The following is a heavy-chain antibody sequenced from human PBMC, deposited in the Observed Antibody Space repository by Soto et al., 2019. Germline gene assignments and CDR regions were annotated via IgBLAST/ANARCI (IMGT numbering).Heavy chain of an antibody. CDR1: GYTFTSYA. V-gene: IGHV1-3*01. CDR2: INAGNGNT. D-gene: IGHD3-10*01. Sequence: QVQLVQSGAEVKKPGASVKVSCKASGYTFTSYAMHWVRQAPGQRLEWMGWINAGNGNTKYSQKFQGRVTITRHTSAITAYMELSSLRSEDTAVYYCARADSLWFRDPPAGYWGQGTLVTVSS. J-gene: IGHJ4*02. CDR3: ARADSLWFRDPPAGY.